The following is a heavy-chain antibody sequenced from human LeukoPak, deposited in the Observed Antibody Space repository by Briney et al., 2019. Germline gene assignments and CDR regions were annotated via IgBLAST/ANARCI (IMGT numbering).Heavy chain of an antibody. Sequence: SETLSLTCTVSGGSVIIVSSYWSWIRQAPGKGLEWIGCIYSSGSTNYNSSLKSRVTISVDTSKNQFSLKLNSVTAADTAVYYCARDSSGWLAYWGQGTLVTVSS. CDR1: GGSVIIVSSY. J-gene: IGHJ4*02. CDR3: ARDSSGWLAY. D-gene: IGHD6-19*01. V-gene: IGHV4-61*01. CDR2: IYSSGST.